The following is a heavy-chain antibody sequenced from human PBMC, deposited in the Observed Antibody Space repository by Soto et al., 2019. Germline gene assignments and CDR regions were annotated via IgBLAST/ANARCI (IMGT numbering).Heavy chain of an antibody. J-gene: IGHJ6*02. V-gene: IGHV1-18*01. CDR2: ISAYNGNT. CDR3: ARDGKYDDFWSGPYGMDV. CDR1: GLTISSLA. D-gene: IGHD3-3*01. Sequence: APVKASCKASGLTISSLATHWVRPAPGQRLEWMGWISAYNGNTKYAQKLQGRVTMTTDTSTSTAYMELRSLRSDDTAVYYCARDGKYDDFWSGPYGMDVWGQGTTVTVSS.